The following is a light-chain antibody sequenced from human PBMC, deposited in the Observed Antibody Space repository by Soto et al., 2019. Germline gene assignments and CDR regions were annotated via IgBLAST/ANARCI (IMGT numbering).Light chain of an antibody. J-gene: IGLJ1*01. CDR1: TSNIESHT. CDR3: ATWDGSRKGV. V-gene: IGLV1-44*01. CDR2: TNN. Sequence: QSVLTQPPSASGTPGQRITISCSGSTSNIESHTVNWYQQVPGTAPRLLINTNNQRPSGVPDRFSGSKSGASASLTISGLRSEDAATYYCATWDGSRKGVFGTGTELTVL.